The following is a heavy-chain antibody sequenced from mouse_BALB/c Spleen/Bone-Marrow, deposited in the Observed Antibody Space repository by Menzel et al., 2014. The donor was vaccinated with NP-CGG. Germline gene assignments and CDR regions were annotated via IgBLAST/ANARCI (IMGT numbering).Heavy chain of an antibody. J-gene: IGHJ2*01. CDR1: GFNIKDTY. D-gene: IGHD1-1*01. CDR2: IDPANGNT. V-gene: IGHV14-3*02. Sequence: EVQLQQSGAELVKPGASVKLSCTASGFNIKDTYMHWVKQRPEQGLEWIGGIDPANGNTKYDPKFQGKANITADTSSNTAYLQLSSLTSEDTAVYYCARYYYGYYFDYWGQGTTLTVSS. CDR3: ARYYYGYYFDY.